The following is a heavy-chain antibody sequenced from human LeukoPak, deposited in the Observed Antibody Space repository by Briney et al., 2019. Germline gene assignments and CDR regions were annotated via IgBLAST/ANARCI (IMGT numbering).Heavy chain of an antibody. CDR1: GYTFTSYG. Sequence: ASVKVSCKASGYTFTSYGISWVRQAPGQGLEWMGWISAYNGNTNYAQKLQGRVTMTTDTSTSTAYMELRSLRSDDTAVYYCARELGYCSSTSCYAAYYDSSSGSDAFDIWGQGTMVTVSS. V-gene: IGHV1-18*01. J-gene: IGHJ3*02. CDR3: ARELGYCSSTSCYAAYYDSSSGSDAFDI. D-gene: IGHD2-2*01. CDR2: ISAYNGNT.